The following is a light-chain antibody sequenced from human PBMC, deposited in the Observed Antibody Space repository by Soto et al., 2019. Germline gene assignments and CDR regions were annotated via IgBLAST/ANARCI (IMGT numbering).Light chain of an antibody. Sequence: EILLTQSPATLSLSPGERATLSCRASQSVSSYLAWYQQKPGQAPKLLIYDASNMATGIPARFSGSGSGTEFTLTISSLQPEDFAVYYCQQRRNWPPLTFGGGTKVEIK. CDR1: QSVSSY. CDR2: DAS. J-gene: IGKJ4*01. CDR3: QQRRNWPPLT. V-gene: IGKV3-11*01.